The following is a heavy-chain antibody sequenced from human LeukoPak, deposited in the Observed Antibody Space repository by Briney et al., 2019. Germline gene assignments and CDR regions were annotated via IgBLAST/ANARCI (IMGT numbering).Heavy chain of an antibody. CDR1: GYTFTSCA. Sequence: ASVKVSCKASGYTFTSCAINWVRQAPGQGLEWLEWINTNTGNPTFAQGFTGRFVFSLDTSVSTAYLQISSLKAEDTAVYYCARAERWLQNDYWGQGTLVTVSS. CDR2: INTNTGNP. J-gene: IGHJ4*02. D-gene: IGHD5-24*01. V-gene: IGHV7-4-1*02. CDR3: ARAERWLQNDY.